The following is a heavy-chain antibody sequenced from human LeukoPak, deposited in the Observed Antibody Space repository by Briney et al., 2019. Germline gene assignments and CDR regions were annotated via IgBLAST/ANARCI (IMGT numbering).Heavy chain of an antibody. CDR1: GFTVSSNY. V-gene: IGHV3-53*01. CDR2: IHTGGNS. D-gene: IGHD6-19*01. CDR3: ARGRSSAWAPIDY. J-gene: IGHJ4*02. Sequence: GGSLRLSCAASGFTVSSNYMTWVRQAPGKGLEWVSVIHTGGNSDYADSVKGRFTISRDNSKSTLYLQMDSLRAEDTAVYYCARGRSSAWAPIDYWGQGTLVTVSS.